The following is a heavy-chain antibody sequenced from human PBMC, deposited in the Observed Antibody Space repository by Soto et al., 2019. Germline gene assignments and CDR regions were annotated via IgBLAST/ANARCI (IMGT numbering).Heavy chain of an antibody. CDR2: INPSGGST. J-gene: IGHJ6*02. CDR3: ARDTHRTTVTSRYYYYGMDV. V-gene: IGHV1-46*01. Sequence: GASVKVSCKASGYTFTSYYMHWVRQAPGQGLEWMGIINPSGGSTSYAQKFQGRVTMTRDTSTSTVYMELSSLRSEDTAVYYCARDTHRTTVTSRYYYYGMDVWRQGTTVTVSS. CDR1: GYTFTSYY. D-gene: IGHD4-4*01.